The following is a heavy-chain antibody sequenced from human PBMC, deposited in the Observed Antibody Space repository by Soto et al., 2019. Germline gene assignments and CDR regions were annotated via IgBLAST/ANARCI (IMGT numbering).Heavy chain of an antibody. Sequence: QVHLEESGGGVVQPGRSLRLSCAASGFSFSTYGMHWVRQAPGKGLEWVAVISHDGGNEYYADSVKGRFTISRDSSKNTVYLQMNNVRAEDTAVYYCAKVPSSGDTRGYVDFWGLGTLVTVSS. CDR1: GFSFSTYG. CDR2: ISHDGGNE. D-gene: IGHD2-21*02. V-gene: IGHV3-30*18. J-gene: IGHJ2*01. CDR3: AKVPSSGDTRGYVDF.